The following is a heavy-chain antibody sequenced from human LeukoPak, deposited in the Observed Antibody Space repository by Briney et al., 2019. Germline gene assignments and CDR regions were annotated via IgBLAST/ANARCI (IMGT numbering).Heavy chain of an antibody. CDR1: SGSFSGYS. D-gene: IGHD6-13*01. J-gene: IGHJ4*02. V-gene: IGHV4-34*01. CDR2: INQSGSH. Sequence: SETLSLTCAVYSGSFSGYSWNWIRQPPGKGLEWIGEINQSGSHNYNPSLKSRVTISVAPSKIQFPLKFSSVTAADTAVYYCARSRIPAPGPTHWGQGTLVTVSS. CDR3: ARSRIPAPGPTH.